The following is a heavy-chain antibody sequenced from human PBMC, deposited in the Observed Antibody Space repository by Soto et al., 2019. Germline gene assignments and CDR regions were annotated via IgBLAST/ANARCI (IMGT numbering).Heavy chain of an antibody. CDR2: IYYSGST. J-gene: IGHJ4*02. D-gene: IGHD1-26*01. CDR1: GGSISSSSYY. Sequence: QLQLQESGPGLVKPSETLSLTCTVSGGSISSSSYYWGWIRQPPGKGLEWIGSIYYSGSTYYNPSLKSRVTISVDTSKNQFSLKLSSVTAADTAVYYCASPGSVGAGTFDYWGQGTLVTVSS. V-gene: IGHV4-39*01. CDR3: ASPGSVGAGTFDY.